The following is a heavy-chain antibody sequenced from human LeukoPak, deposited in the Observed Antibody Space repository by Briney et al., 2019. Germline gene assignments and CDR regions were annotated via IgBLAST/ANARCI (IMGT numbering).Heavy chain of an antibody. CDR3: ARDRFLEWRKAYYYYYGMDV. J-gene: IGHJ6*02. D-gene: IGHD3-3*01. V-gene: IGHV3-66*01. CDR2: IYSGGST. CDR1: GFTVSSNY. Sequence: GGSLRLSCAASGFTVSSNYMSWVRQAPGKGLEWVSVIYSGGSTYYADSVKGRFTISRDNSKNALYLQMNSLRAEDTAVYYCARDRFLEWRKAYYYYYGMDVWGQGTTVTVSS.